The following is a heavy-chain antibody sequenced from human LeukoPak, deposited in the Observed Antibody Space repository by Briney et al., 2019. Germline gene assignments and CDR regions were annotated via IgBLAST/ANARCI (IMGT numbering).Heavy chain of an antibody. V-gene: IGHV3-30*02. Sequence: GGSLRLSCAASGFIFSTYGMHWVRQAPGKGLEWVAFIRFDGSNNYYADSVKGRFTISRDNSKNTLYLQMNSLRAEDTAVYYCAKDYYGSGSYYKSAIPGYWGQGTLVTVSS. CDR1: GFIFSTYG. CDR3: AKDYYGSGSYYKSAIPGY. J-gene: IGHJ4*02. D-gene: IGHD3-10*01. CDR2: IRFDGSNN.